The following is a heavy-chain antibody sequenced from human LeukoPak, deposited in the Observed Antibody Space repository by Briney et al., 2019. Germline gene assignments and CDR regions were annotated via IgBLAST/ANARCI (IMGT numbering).Heavy chain of an antibody. CDR3: ARPECSGGSCYILN. CDR2: IYYSGST. D-gene: IGHD2-15*01. J-gene: IGHJ4*02. CDR1: GGSISSYY. Sequence: SETLSLTCTVSGGSISSYYWSWIRQPPGKGLEWIGYIYYSGSTNYNPSLKSRVTISVDTSKNQFSLKLSSVTAADTAVYYCARPECSGGSCYILNWGQGTLVTVSS. V-gene: IGHV4-59*08.